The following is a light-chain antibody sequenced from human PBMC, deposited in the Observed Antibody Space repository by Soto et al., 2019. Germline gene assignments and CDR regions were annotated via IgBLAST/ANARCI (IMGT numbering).Light chain of an antibody. V-gene: IGLV2-8*01. Sequence: VLTRPPSASGSPGQSVPSSCIGTRNNVGGYDFVSWYQQHPGKAPKLMIHEVSKRPSGVPDRFSGSKSGNTASLTVSGLQAEDEADYYCSSYAGSNNYVFGTGTKVTVL. CDR1: RNNVGGYDF. J-gene: IGLJ1*01. CDR3: SSYAGSNNYV. CDR2: EVS.